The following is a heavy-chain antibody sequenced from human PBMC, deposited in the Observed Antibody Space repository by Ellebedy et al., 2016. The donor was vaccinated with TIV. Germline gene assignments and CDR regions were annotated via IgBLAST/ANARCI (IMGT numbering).Heavy chain of an antibody. CDR2: INQDGSEK. D-gene: IGHD6-19*01. J-gene: IGHJ4*02. CDR1: GFYC. V-gene: IGHV3-7*01. CDR3: ARDPGSGWYFDY. Sequence: GESLKISCAGSGFYCMHWVRQAPGKGLEGVANINQDGSEKNYVDSVTGRFTISRDNAKNSLYLQMNSLRVEDTAVFYCARDPGSGWYFDYWGQGTLVTVSS.